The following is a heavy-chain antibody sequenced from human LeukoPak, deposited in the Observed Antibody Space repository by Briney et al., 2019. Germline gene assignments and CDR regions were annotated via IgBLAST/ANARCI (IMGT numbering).Heavy chain of an antibody. Sequence: SGGSLRLSCAASGFSFSTYAMSWVRQAPGKGLEWVSGISGSGGSTHYADSVKGRITISRDNSKNTLSLQMNSLRAEDTAVYYCAKGRGTTVTSAANYWGQGTLVTVSS. CDR3: AKGRGTTVTSAANY. V-gene: IGHV3-23*01. D-gene: IGHD4-17*01. CDR2: ISGSGGST. J-gene: IGHJ4*02. CDR1: GFSFSTYA.